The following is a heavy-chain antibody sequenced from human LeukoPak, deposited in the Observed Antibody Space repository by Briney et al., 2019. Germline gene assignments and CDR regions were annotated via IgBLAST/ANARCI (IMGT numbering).Heavy chain of an antibody. CDR1: GYTFTSYG. D-gene: IGHD2-15*01. J-gene: IGHJ6*02. V-gene: IGHV1-18*01. CDR3: ARDFVVVVAAIYYYYGMDV. Sequence: ASVKVSFTASGYTFTSYGISWVRQAPGQGLAWMGWISAYNGNTNYAQKLQGRVTMTTDTSTSTAYMELRSLRSDDTAVYYCARDFVVVVAAIYYYYGMDVWGQGTTVTVSS. CDR2: ISAYNGNT.